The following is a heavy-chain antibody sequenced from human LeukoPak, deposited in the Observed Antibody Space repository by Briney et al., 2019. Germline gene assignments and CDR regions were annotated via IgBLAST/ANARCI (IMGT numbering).Heavy chain of an antibody. CDR2: IYHSGST. CDR1: GGAISSGGYY. V-gene: IGHV4-30-2*01. D-gene: IGHD3-22*01. J-gene: IGHJ4*02. Sequence: SETLSLTCTVSGGAISSGGYYWSWIRQPPGKGLEWIGYIYHSGSTYYNPSLKSRVTISVDTSKNQFSLKLSSVTAADTAVYYCARHGYDIGNYLAHFDYWGQGTLATVSS. CDR3: ARHGYDIGNYLAHFDY.